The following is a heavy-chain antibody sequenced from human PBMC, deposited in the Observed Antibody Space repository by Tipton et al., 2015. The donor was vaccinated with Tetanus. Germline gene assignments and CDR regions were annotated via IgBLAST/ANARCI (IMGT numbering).Heavy chain of an antibody. CDR2: IDPNSGGT. V-gene: IGHV1-2*02. CDR3: ARDRGDYIYYGMDV. J-gene: IGHJ6*02. CDR1: GYTFTGYY. D-gene: IGHD3-22*01. Sequence: VQLVQSGAEVKKPGASVKVSCKASGYTFTGYYIYWVRQAPGQGLEWMGWIDPNSGGTVYAQKFQGRVTMIRDTSISTAYMELRSLRSDDTAVYYCARDRGDYIYYGMDVWGPGTTVTVS.